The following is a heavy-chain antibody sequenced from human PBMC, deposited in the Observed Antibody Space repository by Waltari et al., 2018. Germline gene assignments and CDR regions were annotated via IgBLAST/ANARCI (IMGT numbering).Heavy chain of an antibody. V-gene: IGHV1-2*06. J-gene: IGHJ6*02. Sequence: QVQLVQSGAEVKKPGASVKVSCKASGYTFTGYYMHWVRQAPGQGLEWMGRINPTSGGTNYAQKLQGRVTMTRDTSIRLRAYDTAVYYCARRLTYYYDSSGSQQGDYGMDVWGQGTTVTVSS. CDR2: INPTSGGT. CDR1: GYTFTGYY. CDR3: ARRLTYYYDSSGSQQGDYGMDV. D-gene: IGHD3-22*01.